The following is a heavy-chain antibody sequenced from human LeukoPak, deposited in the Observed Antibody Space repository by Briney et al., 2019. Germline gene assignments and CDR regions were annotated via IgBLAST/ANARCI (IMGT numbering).Heavy chain of an antibody. CDR2: IIPIFGTA. J-gene: IGHJ5*02. CDR3: ARVLGQQLVRGWFDP. CDR1: GGTFSSYA. D-gene: IGHD6-13*01. V-gene: IGHV1-69*05. Sequence: SVKVSCKASGGTFSSYAISWVRQGPGQGLEWMGGIIPIFGTANYAQKFQGRVTITTDESTSTAYMELSSLRSEDTAVYYCARVLGQQLVRGWFDPWGQGTLVTVSS.